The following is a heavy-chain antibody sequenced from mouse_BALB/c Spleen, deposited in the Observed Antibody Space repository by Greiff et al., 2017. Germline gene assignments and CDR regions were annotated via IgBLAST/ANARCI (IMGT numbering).Heavy chain of an antibody. CDR1: GYTFTSYY. J-gene: IGHJ3*01. CDR2: INPSNGGT. D-gene: IGHD2-12*01. V-gene: IGHV1S81*02. CDR3: TRDDEGFAY. Sequence: VQLQQSGAELVKPGASVKLSCKASGYTFTSYYMYWVKQRPGQGLEWIGEINPSNGGTNFNEKFKSKATLTVDKSSSTAYMQLSSLTSEDSAVYYCTRDDEGFAYWGQGTLVTVSA.